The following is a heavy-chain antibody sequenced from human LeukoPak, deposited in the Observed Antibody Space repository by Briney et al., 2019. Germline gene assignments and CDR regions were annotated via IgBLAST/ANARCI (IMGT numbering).Heavy chain of an antibody. D-gene: IGHD6-13*01. Sequence: SETLSLTCAVYGGSFSGYYWSWIRQPPGKGLEWIGEINHSGSTNYNQSLKSRVTISVDTSKNQFSLKLSSVTAADTAVYYCARSRYSSPFDPWGQGTLVTVSS. CDR3: ARSRYSSPFDP. CDR2: INHSGST. J-gene: IGHJ5*02. V-gene: IGHV4-34*01. CDR1: GGSFSGYY.